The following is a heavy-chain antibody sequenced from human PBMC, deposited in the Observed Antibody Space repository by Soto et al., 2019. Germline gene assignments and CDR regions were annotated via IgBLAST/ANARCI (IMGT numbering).Heavy chain of an antibody. CDR3: ARAHDFWGGRQQPIDS. J-gene: IGHJ4*02. V-gene: IGHV4-34*12. CDR1: GGSFSAYY. D-gene: IGHD3-3*01. CDR2: IIHSEST. Sequence: SETLSLTCAVYGGSFSAYYWSWVRQPPGKGLEWIGEIIHSESTKYNPSLKSRVTISVDTSKNQFSLKLSSVTAADTAVYYCARAHDFWGGRQQPIDSWGQGTLVTVSS.